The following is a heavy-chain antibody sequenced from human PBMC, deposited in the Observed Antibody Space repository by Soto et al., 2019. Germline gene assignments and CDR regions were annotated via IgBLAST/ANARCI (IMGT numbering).Heavy chain of an antibody. CDR3: AKEGQWLDQGREARFDY. D-gene: IGHD6-19*01. V-gene: IGHV3-30*18. CDR1: GFTFSSYG. J-gene: IGHJ4*02. Sequence: QVQLVESGGGVVQPGRSLRLSCAASGFTFSSYGMHWVRQAPGKGLEWVAVISYDGSNKYYADSVKGRFTISRDNSKNTLYLQMNSLRAEDTAVYYCAKEGQWLDQGREARFDYWGQGTLVTVSS. CDR2: ISYDGSNK.